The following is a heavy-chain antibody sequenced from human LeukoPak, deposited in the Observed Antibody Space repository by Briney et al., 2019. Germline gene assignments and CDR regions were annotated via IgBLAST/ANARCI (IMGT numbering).Heavy chain of an antibody. V-gene: IGHV3-30*02. CDR1: GFTFSSYG. CDR3: AKDQEEEGDGYNYFEY. D-gene: IGHD5-24*01. J-gene: IGHJ4*02. CDR2: IRYDGSNK. Sequence: GGSLRLSCAASGFTFSSYGMHWVRQAPGKGLEWVSFIRYDGSNKYYADSVKGQFTISRDNSKNTLYLQMNSLRAEDTAVYYCAKDQEEEGDGYNYFEYWGQGTLVTVSS.